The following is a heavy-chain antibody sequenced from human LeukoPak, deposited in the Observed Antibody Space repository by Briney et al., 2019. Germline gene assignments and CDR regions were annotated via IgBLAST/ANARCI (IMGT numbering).Heavy chain of an antibody. J-gene: IGHJ4*02. CDR1: GGTFSSYA. Sequence: GASVKVSCKASGGTFSSYAISWVRQAPGQGLDWMGGIIPIFGTANYAQKFQGRVTITADESTSTAYMELSSLRSEDTAVYYCARVGEVYQLLLGSFDYWGQGTLVTVSS. D-gene: IGHD2-2*01. CDR2: IIPIFGTA. CDR3: ARVGEVYQLLLGSFDY. V-gene: IGHV1-69*01.